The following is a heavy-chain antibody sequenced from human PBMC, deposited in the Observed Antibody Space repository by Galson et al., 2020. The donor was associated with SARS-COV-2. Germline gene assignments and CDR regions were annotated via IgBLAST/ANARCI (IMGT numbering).Heavy chain of an antibody. CDR3: ARQAGRHYDFFDY. D-gene: IGHD3-3*01. CDR2: VYHSGNT. Sequence: SETLSLTCAISGYSISTDYKWGCIRPPPGKGQEWIGSVYHSGNTYYTPSHKSRVTISVDTSKNQFSLKLSSVTAADTALYYCARQAGRHYDFFDYWGQGTLVTVSS. V-gene: IGHV4-38-2*01. CDR1: GYSISTDYK. J-gene: IGHJ4*02.